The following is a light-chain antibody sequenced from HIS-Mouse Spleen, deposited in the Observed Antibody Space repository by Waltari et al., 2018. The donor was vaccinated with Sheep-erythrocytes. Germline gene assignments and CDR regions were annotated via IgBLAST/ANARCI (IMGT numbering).Light chain of an antibody. CDR2: DVS. CDR1: SSDVGGYNY. Sequence: QSALTQPRSVSGSPGQSFTIPCTGTSSDVGGYNYVSWYQHHPGKAPKLMFYDVSKRPSGVPDRFSGSKSGNTASLTISGLQAEDEADYYCCSYAGSYNHVFATGTKVTVL. V-gene: IGLV2-11*01. CDR3: CSYAGSYNHV. J-gene: IGLJ1*01.